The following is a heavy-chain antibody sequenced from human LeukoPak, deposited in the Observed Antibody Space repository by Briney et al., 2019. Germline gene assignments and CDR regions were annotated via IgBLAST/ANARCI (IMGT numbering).Heavy chain of an antibody. CDR2: IYSGGST. D-gene: IGHD2-21*01. CDR1: GFTVSSNY. V-gene: IGHV3-53*01. J-gene: IGHJ4*02. CDR3: ARLRYSDY. Sequence: GGSLRLSCAASGFTVSSNYMSWVRQAPGKGLEWVSVIYSGGSTYYADSVKGRFTISRDNAKNSLYLQMNSLRAEDTAVYYCARLRYSDYWGQGTLVTVSS.